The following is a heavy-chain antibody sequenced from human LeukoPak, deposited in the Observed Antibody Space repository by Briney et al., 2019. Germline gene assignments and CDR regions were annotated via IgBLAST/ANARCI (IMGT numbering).Heavy chain of an antibody. Sequence: TGESLKISCKGSGYSFTSYWIGWVRQMPGKGLEWMGIIYPGDSDTRYSPSFQGHVTVSADKSISTAYLQWSSLKASDTAMYYCARPSLVVAAPDDAFDIWGQGTMVTVSS. D-gene: IGHD2-15*01. CDR3: ARPSLVVAAPDDAFDI. J-gene: IGHJ3*02. V-gene: IGHV5-51*01. CDR1: GYSFTSYW. CDR2: IYPGDSDT.